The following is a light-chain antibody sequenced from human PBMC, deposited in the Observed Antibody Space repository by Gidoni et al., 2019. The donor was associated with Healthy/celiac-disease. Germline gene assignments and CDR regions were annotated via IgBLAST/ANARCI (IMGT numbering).Light chain of an antibody. J-gene: IGLJ2*01. CDR2: EDN. CDR1: SCSIAINY. Sequence: NFMLTQPHSVSESPGKTVTISCTRSSCSIAINYVQWYQRRPGSSPTTVIYEDNQKPSGVPDRFSGSIDSSSNSASLTISGLKTEDEADYYCQSYDSSNQNVVFGGGTKLTVL. V-gene: IGLV6-57*01. CDR3: QSYDSSNQNVV.